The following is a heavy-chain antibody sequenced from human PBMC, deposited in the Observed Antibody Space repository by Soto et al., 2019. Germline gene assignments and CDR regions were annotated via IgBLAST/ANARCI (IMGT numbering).Heavy chain of an antibody. J-gene: IGHJ6*01. V-gene: IGHV3-23*01. D-gene: IGHD6-19*01. CDR1: GFTFSSYA. Sequence: AGSLRLSCAASGFTFSSYAMIWVRQAPGKGLGPGSAGSGSCSRTYYADSVRGRFPSSRDSAKITLYLQMNRLRAEDTAVYYCAKAEYSSGWPVGLGYYYYGMNVWGQGTRVNVSS. CDR3: AKAEYSSGWPVGLGYYYYGMNV. CDR2: GSGSCSRT.